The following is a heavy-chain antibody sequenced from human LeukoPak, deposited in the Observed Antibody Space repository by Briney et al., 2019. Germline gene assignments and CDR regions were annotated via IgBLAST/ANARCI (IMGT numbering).Heavy chain of an antibody. V-gene: IGHV3-30*04. Sequence: PGRSLRLSCAASGFTFSSYAMHWVRQAPGKGLEWVAVISYDGSNKYYADSVKGRFTISRDNSKNTLYLQMNSLRAEDTAVYYCARGLSVLRYFDWLTPFPEAFDIWGQGTMVTVSS. J-gene: IGHJ3*02. CDR2: ISYDGSNK. D-gene: IGHD3-9*01. CDR1: GFTFSSYA. CDR3: ARGLSVLRYFDWLTPFPEAFDI.